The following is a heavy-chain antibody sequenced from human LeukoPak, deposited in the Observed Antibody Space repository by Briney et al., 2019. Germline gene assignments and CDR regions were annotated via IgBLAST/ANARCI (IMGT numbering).Heavy chain of an antibody. J-gene: IGHJ6*04. CDR2: INPNSGGT. CDR1: GYPFTGYY. Sequence: ASVKVSCKASGYPFTGYYMHWVRQAPGQGLEWMGWINPNSGGTNYAQKFQGWVTMTRDTSISTAYMELSRLRSDDTAVYYCARDRGSSGSDTPYYYYGMDVWGKGTTVTVSS. CDR3: ARDRGSSGSDTPYYYYGMDV. D-gene: IGHD6-19*01. V-gene: IGHV1-2*04.